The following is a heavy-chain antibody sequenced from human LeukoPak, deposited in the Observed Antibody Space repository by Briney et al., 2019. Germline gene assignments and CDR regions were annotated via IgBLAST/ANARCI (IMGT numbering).Heavy chain of an antibody. V-gene: IGHV3-23*01. CDR3: AKRRSVGYDILTGYYRYYFDY. Sequence: PGGSLRLSCAASGFTFSSYAMSWVRQAPGKGLECVSAISGSGGNTYYADSVKGRFTISRDNSKNTLYLQMNSLRAEDTAVYYCAKRRSVGYDILTGYYRYYFDYWGQGTLVTVSS. D-gene: IGHD3-9*01. CDR2: ISGSGGNT. J-gene: IGHJ4*02. CDR1: GFTFSSYA.